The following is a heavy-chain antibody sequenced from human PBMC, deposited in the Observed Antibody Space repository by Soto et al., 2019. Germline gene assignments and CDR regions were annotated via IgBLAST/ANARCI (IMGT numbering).Heavy chain of an antibody. V-gene: IGHV1-46*01. CDR3: ARGISTTGYDCYYGMDV. J-gene: IGHJ6*02. CDR1: RYTFPGYY. Sequence: ASVPVSFMASRYTFPGYYLHWVRQAPGQGPEWMGIINHSGGITNDAQKFQDRVTMTSDKSTSTVYMELSSLRSEDTAVYYCARGISTTGYDCYYGMDVWGQGTTVTVSS. D-gene: IGHD1-26*01. CDR2: INHSGGIT.